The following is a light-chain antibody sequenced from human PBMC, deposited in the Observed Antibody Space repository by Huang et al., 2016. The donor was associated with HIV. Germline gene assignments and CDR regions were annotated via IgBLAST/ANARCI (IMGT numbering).Light chain of an antibody. CDR1: QDISNY. V-gene: IGKV1-33*01. CDR3: QQYDNLSLT. J-gene: IGKJ4*01. CDR2: DAS. Sequence: DIQMTQSPSSLSASVGDRVTITCQPSQDISNYLNWYQQKPGKAPKLLIYDASNLETGVPSRFSGSGSGTDFTFTISSLQPEDIATYYCQQYDNLSLTFGGGTKVEIK.